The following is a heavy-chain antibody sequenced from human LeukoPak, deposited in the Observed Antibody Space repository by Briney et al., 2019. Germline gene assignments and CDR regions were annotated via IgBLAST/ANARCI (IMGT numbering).Heavy chain of an antibody. CDR2: ISGSGGST. CDR3: ARDLPSMVRGVRFDY. D-gene: IGHD3-10*01. Sequence: XGSLRLSCAASGFTFSSYAMSWVRQAPGKGLEWVSAISGSGGSTYYADSVKGRFTISRDNSKNTLYLQMNSLRAEDTAVYYCARDLPSMVRGVRFDYWGQGTLVTVSS. CDR1: GFTFSSYA. J-gene: IGHJ4*02. V-gene: IGHV3-23*01.